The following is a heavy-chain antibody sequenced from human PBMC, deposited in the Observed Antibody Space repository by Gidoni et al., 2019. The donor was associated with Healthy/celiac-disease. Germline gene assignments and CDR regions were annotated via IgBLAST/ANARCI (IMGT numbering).Heavy chain of an antibody. Sequence: QVPLVQSGAEVKKPGSPVTVSCKASGGTFSSYAISWVRQAPGQGLEWMGGIIPIFGTANYAQKFQGRVTITADESTSTAYMELSSLRSEDTAVYYCAREAVVPAAKGWFDPWGQGTLVTVSS. CDR1: GGTFSSYA. D-gene: IGHD2-2*01. CDR3: AREAVVPAAKGWFDP. J-gene: IGHJ5*02. CDR2: IIPIFGTA. V-gene: IGHV1-69*01.